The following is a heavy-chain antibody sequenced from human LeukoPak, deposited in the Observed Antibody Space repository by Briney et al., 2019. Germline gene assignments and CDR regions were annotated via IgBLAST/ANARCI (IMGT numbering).Heavy chain of an antibody. Sequence: SETLSLTCAISGGSISTFYWSWVRQPAEKGLEWIGRIHSGGHTNYSPSLKSRVIMSIDTSKNQFSLKLSSVTAADTAVYYCARDGEWIAARPLFYYYLDVWGRGTTVTVSS. V-gene: IGHV4-4*07. D-gene: IGHD6-6*01. J-gene: IGHJ6*03. CDR3: ARDGEWIAARPLFYYYLDV. CDR1: GGSISTFY. CDR2: IHSGGHT.